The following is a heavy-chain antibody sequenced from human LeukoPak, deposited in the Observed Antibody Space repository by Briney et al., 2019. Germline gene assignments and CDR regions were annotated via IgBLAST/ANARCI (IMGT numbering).Heavy chain of an antibody. Sequence: PGGSLRLSCAASGFTFSSYAMSWVRQAPGKGLEWVSIISGSGGSTDYAGSVKGRFTISRDNSKNTLYLQMNSLRAEDTAVYYCARNLYYYDSSGYYYYWGQGTLVTVSS. V-gene: IGHV3-23*01. CDR3: ARNLYYYDSSGYYYY. J-gene: IGHJ4*02. CDR2: ISGSGGST. D-gene: IGHD3-22*01. CDR1: GFTFSSYA.